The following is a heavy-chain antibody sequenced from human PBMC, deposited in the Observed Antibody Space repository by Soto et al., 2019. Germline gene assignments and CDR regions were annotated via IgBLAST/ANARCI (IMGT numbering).Heavy chain of an antibody. D-gene: IGHD6-13*01. CDR1: GGFLSESY. CDR2: INHVGGT. CDR3: ARGRGIAAAGIYYYYYGMDV. J-gene: IGHJ6*02. V-gene: IGHV4-34*01. Sequence: SETLSLTCAVYGGFLSESYWTWIRQPPGKGLEWIGEINHVGGTNYNPSLKSRVTMSVDTSQNQFSLKLSSVTAAGTAVYYCARGRGIAAAGIYYYYYGMDVWGQGTTVTVSS.